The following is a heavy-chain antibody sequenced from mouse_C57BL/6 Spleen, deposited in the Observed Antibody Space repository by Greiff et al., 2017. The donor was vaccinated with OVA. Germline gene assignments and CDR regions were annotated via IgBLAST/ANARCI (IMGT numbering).Heavy chain of an antibody. Sequence: QVQLKQPGAELVRPGSSVKLSCKASGYTFTSYWMDWVKQRPGQGLEWIGNIYPSDSETHYNQKFKDKATLTVDKSSSTAYMQLSSLTSEDSAVYYCARGGLLDLFDYWGQGTTLTVSS. CDR2: IYPSDSET. CDR1: GYTFTSYW. CDR3: ARGGLLDLFDY. V-gene: IGHV1-61*01. J-gene: IGHJ2*01. D-gene: IGHD2-3*01.